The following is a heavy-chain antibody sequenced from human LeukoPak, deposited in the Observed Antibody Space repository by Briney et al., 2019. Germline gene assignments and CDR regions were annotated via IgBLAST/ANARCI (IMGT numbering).Heavy chain of an antibody. J-gene: IGHJ4*02. CDR2: IKQDGSET. V-gene: IGHV3-7*03. CDR3: AREEVKSLDN. D-gene: IGHD3-16*02. Sequence: PGGSLSLSCAASGFSFSGYWMTWVRQAPGRGLEWVANIKQDGSETSYVTSVRGRFTISRDNAKNSLYLQMNNLRVEDTAVYFCAREEVKSLDNWGQGTLVTVSS. CDR1: GFSFSGYW.